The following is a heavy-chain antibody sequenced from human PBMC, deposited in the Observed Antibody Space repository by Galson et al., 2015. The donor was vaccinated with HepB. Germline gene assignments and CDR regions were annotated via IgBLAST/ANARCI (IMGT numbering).Heavy chain of an antibody. J-gene: IGHJ4*02. CDR2: INPNSGGT. V-gene: IGHV1-2*02. Sequence: SVKVSCKASGYTFTGYYMHWVRQAPGQGLECMGWINPNSGGTNYAQKFQGRVTMTRDTSISTAYMDLSRLRSDDTAVYYCARALRLGELSYFDYWGQGTLVTVSS. CDR1: GYTFTGYY. D-gene: IGHD3-16*02. CDR3: ARALRLGELSYFDY.